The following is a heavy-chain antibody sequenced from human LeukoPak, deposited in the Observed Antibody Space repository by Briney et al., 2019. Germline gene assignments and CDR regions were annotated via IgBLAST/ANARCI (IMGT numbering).Heavy chain of an antibody. Sequence: GGSLRLSCAASGFTYTTYAMHWVRQAPGKGLEWVAVISDDGSNKYYADSVKGRFTIARDNSKNTVFLQMDSLRPEDTAVYYCARAAYSSSWGGFAFDIWGQGTMVTVSS. CDR2: ISDDGSNK. CDR3: ARAAYSSSWGGFAFDI. D-gene: IGHD6-13*01. V-gene: IGHV3-30-3*01. J-gene: IGHJ3*02. CDR1: GFTYTTYA.